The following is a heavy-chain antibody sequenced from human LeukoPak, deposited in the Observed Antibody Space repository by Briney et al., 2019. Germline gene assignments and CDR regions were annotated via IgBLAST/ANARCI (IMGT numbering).Heavy chain of an antibody. CDR1: GYIFTNFW. Sequence: GESLKISCKGSGYIFTNFWIGWVRQLPGKGLEWMGIIYPGDSDTRYSPSFQGQVTISADKSISTAYLQWGSLKASDTAMYYCARAYYYGSGSSSLYYSYMDVWGKGTTVTISS. CDR2: IYPGDSDT. J-gene: IGHJ6*03. CDR3: ARAYYYGSGSSSLYYSYMDV. D-gene: IGHD3-10*01. V-gene: IGHV5-51*01.